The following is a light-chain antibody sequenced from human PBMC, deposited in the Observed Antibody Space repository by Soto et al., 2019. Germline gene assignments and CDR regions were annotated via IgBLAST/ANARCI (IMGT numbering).Light chain of an antibody. J-gene: IGKJ4*01. Sequence: EIVLIQSPATLSLSPGERVTLSCRASQSVSSNLAWYQQNPGQSPRLLIFDASNRATGIPARFSGSGSGTDFILTISRLEPEDFAVYYCQQHSNWPLTFGGGTKVEI. V-gene: IGKV3-11*01. CDR2: DAS. CDR1: QSVSSN. CDR3: QQHSNWPLT.